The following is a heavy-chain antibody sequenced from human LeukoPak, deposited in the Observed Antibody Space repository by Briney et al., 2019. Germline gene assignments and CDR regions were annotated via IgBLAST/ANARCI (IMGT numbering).Heavy chain of an antibody. CDR3: AKGTYYYDSSGYYTLYYFDY. CDR2: FSGSGGST. CDR1: GFAFCSYA. V-gene: IGHV3-23*01. J-gene: IGHJ4*02. Sequence: PGGSLRLSCAASGFAFCSYAISWVRQAPGKGLEWVSAFSGSGGSTYYADSVKGRFTISRDNSKNTLYLQMNSLRAEDTAVYYCAKGTYYYDSSGYYTLYYFDYWGQGTLVTVSS. D-gene: IGHD3-22*01.